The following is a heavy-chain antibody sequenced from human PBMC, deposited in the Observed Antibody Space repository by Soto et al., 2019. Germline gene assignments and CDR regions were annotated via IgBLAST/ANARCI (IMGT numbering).Heavy chain of an antibody. CDR1: GGSMRNYF. CDR2: IHYSGTT. Sequence: SETLSLTCTVSGGSMRNYFWTWIRQPPGKGLEWIGYIHYSGTTSSFPSYNPSLRSRVTISEDTSKNQFSLKLLSVTTADTAVYFCAAGEASSRNLAPYYLDFWGQGTLVTVSS. J-gene: IGHJ4*02. V-gene: IGHV4-59*01. D-gene: IGHD6-13*01. CDR3: AAGEASSRNLAPYYLDF.